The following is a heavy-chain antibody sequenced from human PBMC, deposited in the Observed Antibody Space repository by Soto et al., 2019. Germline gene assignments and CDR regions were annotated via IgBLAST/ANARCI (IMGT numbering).Heavy chain of an antibody. CDR1: GYTFTSYY. CDR3: ARGGDFWSGYYRGAHWFDP. CDR2: INPNSGGT. Sequence: XSVKVSCKASGYTFTSYYMHWVRQAPGQGLEWMGWINPNSGGTNYAQKFQGRVTMTRDTSISTAYMELSRLRSDDTAVYYCARGGDFWSGYYRGAHWFDPWGQGTLVTVSS. D-gene: IGHD3-3*01. V-gene: IGHV1-2*02. J-gene: IGHJ5*02.